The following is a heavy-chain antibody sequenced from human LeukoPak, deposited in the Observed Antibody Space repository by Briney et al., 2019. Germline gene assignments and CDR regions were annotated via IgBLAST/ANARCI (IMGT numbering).Heavy chain of an antibody. CDR2: IYPRDGST. CDR3: ARDQEGFDY. Sequence: ASVKVSFKASGYTFTSNYIHWVRQAPGQGLEWMGMIYPRDGSTSYAQKFQGRVTVTRDTSTSTVHTELSGLRSEDTAVYYCARDQEGFDYWGQGTLVTVSS. CDR1: GYTFTSNY. V-gene: IGHV1-46*01. J-gene: IGHJ4*02.